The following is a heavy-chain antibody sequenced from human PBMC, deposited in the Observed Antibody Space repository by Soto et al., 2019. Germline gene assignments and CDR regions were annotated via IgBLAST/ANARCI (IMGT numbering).Heavy chain of an antibody. V-gene: IGHV1-2*04. CDR3: AGSGPKSIFGAIHYGMDV. Sequence: ASVKVSCKASGYRFTGNSMHWVRQAPGQGLEWMGGINPNNGGTNYAQRFQGWVTITADKSTSTAYMELSSLRSEDTAVYYCAGSGPKSIFGAIHYGMDVWGQGTTVTVSS. J-gene: IGHJ6*01. CDR1: GYRFTGNS. CDR2: INPNNGGT. D-gene: IGHD3-3*01.